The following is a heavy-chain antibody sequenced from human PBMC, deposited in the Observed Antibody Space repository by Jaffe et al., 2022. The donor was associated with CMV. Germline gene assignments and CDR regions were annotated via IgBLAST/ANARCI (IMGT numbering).Heavy chain of an antibody. V-gene: IGHV4-31*03. J-gene: IGHJ5*02. Sequence: QVQLQESGPGLVKPSQTLSLTCTVSGGSISSGAYYWSWIRQHPGKDLEWIGYIYYSGSTYYNPSLKSRVTISFDTSKNQFSLKLSSVTAADTAVYYCAIYHGDNVGNWFDPWGQGTLVTVSS. CDR1: GGSISSGAYY. D-gene: IGHD4-17*01. CDR3: AIYHGDNVGNWFDP. CDR2: IYYSGST.